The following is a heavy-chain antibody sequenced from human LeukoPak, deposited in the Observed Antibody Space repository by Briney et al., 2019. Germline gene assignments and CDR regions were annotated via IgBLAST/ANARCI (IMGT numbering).Heavy chain of an antibody. J-gene: IGHJ5*02. CDR1: GYTFSDYY. D-gene: IGHD4-11*01. CDR2: INPNSGGT. V-gene: IGHV1-2*02. Sequence: VASVNVSCTSSGYTFSDYYMHWVRQAPGQGLEWMGWINPNSGGTNYAQKFQGRVTMTRDTSISTAYMELSRLRSDDTAVYYCARGTTLSTFGLYNWFDPWGQGTLVTVSS. CDR3: ARGTTLSTFGLYNWFDP.